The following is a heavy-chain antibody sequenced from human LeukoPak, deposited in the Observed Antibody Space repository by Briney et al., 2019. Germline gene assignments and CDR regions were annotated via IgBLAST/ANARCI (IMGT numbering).Heavy chain of an antibody. V-gene: IGHV1-69*06. J-gene: IGHJ4*02. CDR1: GGTFSSYA. CDR2: IIPIFGTA. Sequence: SVTVSCKASGGTFSSYAISWVRQAPGQGLEWMGGIIPIFGTANYAQKFQGRVTITADKSTSTAYMELSSLRSEDTAVYYCARGFTYGSGFDYWGQGTLVTVSS. D-gene: IGHD3-10*01. CDR3: ARGFTYGSGFDY.